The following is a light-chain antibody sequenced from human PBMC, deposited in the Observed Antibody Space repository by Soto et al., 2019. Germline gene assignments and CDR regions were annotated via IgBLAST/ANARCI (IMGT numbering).Light chain of an antibody. CDR2: DAS. J-gene: IGKJ4*01. V-gene: IGKV3-15*01. CDR1: HRVNTY. Sequence: EIVPTQSPATLSVSPGAGATLSFRASHRVNTYLAWYQQRPDEAPRLLIYDASTRATGIPARFSGSGPGTEFTLTISSLQSEDFAVYYCQQYNNWPLTFGGGTKVDIK. CDR3: QQYNNWPLT.